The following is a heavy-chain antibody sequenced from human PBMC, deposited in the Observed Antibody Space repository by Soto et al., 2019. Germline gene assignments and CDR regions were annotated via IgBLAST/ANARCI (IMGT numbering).Heavy chain of an antibody. J-gene: IGHJ4*02. CDR3: AKIDLNSIVVVPAAIFY. CDR1: GFTFSSYA. V-gene: IGHV3-23*01. D-gene: IGHD2-2*02. CDR2: ISGSGGST. Sequence: GGSLRLSCAASGFTFSSYAMSWVRQAPGKGLVLFSAISGSGGSTYYADSVKGRFTISRDNSKNTLYLQMNSLRAEDTAVYYCAKIDLNSIVVVPAAIFYWGQGTLVTVSS.